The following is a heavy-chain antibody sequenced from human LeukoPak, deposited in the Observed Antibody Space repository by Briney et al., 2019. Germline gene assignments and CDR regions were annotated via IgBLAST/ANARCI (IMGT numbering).Heavy chain of an antibody. J-gene: IGHJ4*02. V-gene: IGHV3-11*01. CDR1: GFTFSDYC. CDR2: ISSSGSTI. CDR3: ARSIAADATTFGY. Sequence: GGSLRLSCAASGFTFSDYCMSWIRQAPGKGLEWVSYISSSGSTIYYADSVKGRFTTSRDNAKNSLYLQMNSLRAEDTAVYYCARSIAADATTFGYWGQGTLVTVSS. D-gene: IGHD6-25*01.